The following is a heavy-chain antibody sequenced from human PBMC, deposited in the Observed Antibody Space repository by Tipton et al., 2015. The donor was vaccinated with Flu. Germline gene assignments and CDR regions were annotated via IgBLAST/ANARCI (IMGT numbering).Heavy chain of an antibody. V-gene: IGHV3-21*06. CDR2: ISGSGFYI. D-gene: IGHD4-23*01. Sequence: GSLRLSCVASGFTLRSHSMNWVRQAPGKGLEWLSSISGSGFYINYADSGKGRFTISRDDAKNSVYLEMNSLRGEDTAVYYCARDLVNAFDMWGQGTMVTVSA. CDR3: ARDLVNAFDM. J-gene: IGHJ3*02. CDR1: GFTLRSHS.